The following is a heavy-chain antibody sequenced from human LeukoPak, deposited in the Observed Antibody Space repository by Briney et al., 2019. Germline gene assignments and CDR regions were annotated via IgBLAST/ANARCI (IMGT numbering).Heavy chain of an antibody. Sequence: GGSLRLSCAVSGFTFSRDIMTWVRQAPGKGLEWISSISTSSTYIYYADSVKGRFTISRDNAKNSIFLEMNSLRADDTAVYYCARASGSYYNGHFDYWGQGTLVTVSS. D-gene: IGHD3-10*01. CDR1: GFTFSRDI. J-gene: IGHJ4*02. CDR2: ISTSSTYI. V-gene: IGHV3-21*04. CDR3: ARASGSYYNGHFDY.